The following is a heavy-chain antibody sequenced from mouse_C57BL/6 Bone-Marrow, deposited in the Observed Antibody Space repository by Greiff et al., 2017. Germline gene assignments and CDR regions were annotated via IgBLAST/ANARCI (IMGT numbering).Heavy chain of an antibody. CDR2: IWRGGST. V-gene: IGHV2-5*01. J-gene: IGHJ4*01. CDR3: AKNLRPYYYAMDY. D-gene: IGHD2-12*01. CDR1: GFSLTSYG. Sequence: QVQLQQSGPGLVQPSQSLSITCTVSGFSLTSYGVHWVRQSPGKGLEWLGVIWRGGSTDYNAAFMSRLSITKDNSKSQVFFKMNSLQADDTAIYYCAKNLRPYYYAMDYWGQGTSVTVSS.